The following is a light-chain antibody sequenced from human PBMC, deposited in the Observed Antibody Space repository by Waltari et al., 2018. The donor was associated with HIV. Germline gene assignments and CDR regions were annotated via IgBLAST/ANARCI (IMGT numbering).Light chain of an antibody. CDR2: ANS. CDR3: QSSDIRLHGLWV. Sequence: QSLLTQPPSVSATPGQRLTISCTGHKSNIWAGHDVHWYRQLPGTAPRLLIFANSNRPSGVPDRISGSKSTASASLAITGLQAEDEGYYYCQSSDIRLHGLWVFGGGTKVTVL. V-gene: IGLV1-40*01. J-gene: IGLJ3*02. CDR1: KSNIWAGHD.